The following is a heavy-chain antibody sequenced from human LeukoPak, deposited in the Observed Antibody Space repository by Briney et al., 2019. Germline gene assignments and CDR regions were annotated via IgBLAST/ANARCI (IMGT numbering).Heavy chain of an antibody. Sequence: VASVKVSCKTSGYTFTDYYVHWVRQAPGLGLEWMGIINPLRGITIYAQKFQGRVTMTEDTSTDTAYMELSSLRSEDTAVYYCATWVYDSSGPDAFDIWGQGTMVTVSS. D-gene: IGHD3-22*01. CDR3: ATWVYDSSGPDAFDI. CDR1: GYTFTDYY. V-gene: IGHV1-46*01. CDR2: INPLRGIT. J-gene: IGHJ3*02.